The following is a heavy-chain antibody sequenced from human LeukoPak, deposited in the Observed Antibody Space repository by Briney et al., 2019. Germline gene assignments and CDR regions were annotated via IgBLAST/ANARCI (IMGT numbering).Heavy chain of an antibody. CDR3: ARSIAVAGTSYYFDY. D-gene: IGHD6-19*01. CDR1: GGTFSSYA. J-gene: IGHJ4*02. V-gene: IGHV1-69*05. Sequence: SVKVSCKASGGTFSSYAISWVRQAPGQGLEWMGGIIPIFGTANYAQKFQGRVTITTDESTSTAYMELSSLRSEDTAVYYCARSIAVAGTSYYFDYWRQGTLVTVSS. CDR2: IIPIFGTA.